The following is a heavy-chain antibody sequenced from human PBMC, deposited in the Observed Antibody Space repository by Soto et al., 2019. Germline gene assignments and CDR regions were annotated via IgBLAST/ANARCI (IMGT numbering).Heavy chain of an antibody. CDR1: GGSVSGGVYY. CDR3: ARVNWNGCHRYFVF. D-gene: IGHD1-1*01. Sequence: SETLSLTCTVSGGSVSGGVYYWSWMRQPPGKGLEWIGYIYYSGSTNYNPSLKSRVTISVDTSKNQFSLKLNSVTAADTAVYHCARVNWNGCHRYFVFWGQGTMVTVSS. J-gene: IGHJ4*02. CDR2: IYYSGST. V-gene: IGHV4-61*08.